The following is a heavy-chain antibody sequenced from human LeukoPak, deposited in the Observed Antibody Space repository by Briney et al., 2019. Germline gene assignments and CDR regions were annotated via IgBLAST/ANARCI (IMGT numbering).Heavy chain of an antibody. J-gene: IGHJ4*02. V-gene: IGHV4-30-4*01. D-gene: IGHD4-17*01. CDR1: GGSISSGDYY. CDR3: ARSLRVTTYYFDY. CDR2: IYYSGST. Sequence: SQTLSLTCTVSGGSISSGDYYWSWIRQPPGKGLEWIGYIYYSGSTYYNPSLKSRVTISVDTSKNQFSLKLSSVTAADTAVYYCARSLRVTTYYFDYWGQGTLVTVSS.